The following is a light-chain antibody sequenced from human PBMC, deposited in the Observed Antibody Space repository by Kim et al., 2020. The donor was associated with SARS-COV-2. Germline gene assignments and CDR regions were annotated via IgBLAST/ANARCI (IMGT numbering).Light chain of an antibody. CDR2: KAS. V-gene: IGKV1-5*03. CDR1: QSVSSW. J-gene: IGKJ1*01. CDR3: QQYNNYPWT. Sequence: ASVGDRVTITCRASQSVSSWLAWYQQKPGKAPNLLIYKASSLESGVPSRFSGSGSGTEFTLTISSLQPDDFATYYCQQYNNYPWTFGQGTKVDIK.